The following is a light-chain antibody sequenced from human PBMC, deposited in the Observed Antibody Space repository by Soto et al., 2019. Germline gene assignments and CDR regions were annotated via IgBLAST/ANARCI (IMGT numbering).Light chain of an antibody. J-gene: IGKJ4*01. CDR1: QSVSSSY. CDR3: QQYGSSPLT. V-gene: IGKV3-20*01. Sequence: EIVLTQSPGTLSLSPGERATLSCRASQSVSSSYLAWYQQKPGQAPRLLIEGASSRATGIPDRFSGSGSGADFTLTISRLATEDFAVYYCQQYGSSPLTFGGGTKVEIK. CDR2: GAS.